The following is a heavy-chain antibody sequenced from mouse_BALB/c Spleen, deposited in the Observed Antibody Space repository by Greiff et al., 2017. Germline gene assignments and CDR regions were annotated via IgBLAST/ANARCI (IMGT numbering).Heavy chain of an antibody. CDR3: AISTMITTELAY. Sequence: VQLQQPGAELVKPGAPVKLSCKASGYTFTSYWMNWVKQRPGRGLEWIGRIDPSDSETHYNQKFKDKATLTVDKSSSTAYIQLSSLTSEDAAVYYCAISTMITTELAYWGQGTLVTVSA. V-gene: IGHV1-74*01. CDR2: IDPSDSET. D-gene: IGHD2-4*01. CDR1: GYTFTSYW. J-gene: IGHJ3*01.